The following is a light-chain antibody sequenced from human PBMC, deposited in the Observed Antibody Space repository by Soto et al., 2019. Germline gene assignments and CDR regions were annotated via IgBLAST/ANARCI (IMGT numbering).Light chain of an antibody. CDR1: QSVFHSSYNKNY. Sequence: DIVMTQSPDSLAVSLGERATINCKSSQSVFHSSYNKNYLVWYQQKPGQPPKLLIYWASTRESGVPDRFSGSGSGTDFTLTISSLQAEDVAVYYCQQYYRSPQTFGQGTKVEIK. CDR3: QQYYRSPQT. V-gene: IGKV4-1*01. CDR2: WAS. J-gene: IGKJ1*01.